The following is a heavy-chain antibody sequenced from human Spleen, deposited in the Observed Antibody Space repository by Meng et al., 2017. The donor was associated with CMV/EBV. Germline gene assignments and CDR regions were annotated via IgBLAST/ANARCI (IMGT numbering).Heavy chain of an antibody. J-gene: IGHJ6*02. D-gene: IGHD2-2*02. CDR2: ISYDGSNK. V-gene: IGHV3-30-3*01. CDR3: ARAGLGYCSSTSCYTPYYYYYGMDV. Sequence: RQAPGKGLEWVAVISYDGSNKYYADSVKGRFTISRDNSKNTLYLQMNSLRAEDTAVYYCARAGLGYCSSTSCYTPYYYYYGMDVWGQGTTVTVSS.